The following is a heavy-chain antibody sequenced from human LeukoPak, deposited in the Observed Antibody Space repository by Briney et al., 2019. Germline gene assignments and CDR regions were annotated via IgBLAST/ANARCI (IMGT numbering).Heavy chain of an antibody. CDR2: IYYSGST. V-gene: IGHV4-39*07. J-gene: IGHJ4*02. Sequence: SETLSLTCTVSGGSISSSSYYWGWIRQPPGKGLAWIGSIYYSGSTYYNPSLKSRVTMSVDTSKNQFSLKLRFVTAADTAVYYCARATSGSTGVFDYWGQGTLVTVSS. D-gene: IGHD1-26*01. CDR3: ARATSGSTGVFDY. CDR1: GGSISSSSYY.